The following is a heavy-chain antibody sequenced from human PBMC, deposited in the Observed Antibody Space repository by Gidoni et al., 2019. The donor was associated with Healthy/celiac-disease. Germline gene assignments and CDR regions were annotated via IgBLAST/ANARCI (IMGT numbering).Heavy chain of an antibody. CDR1: GGSFSGYY. CDR2: INHSGST. CDR3: ARGLLWAQLVLSAFDI. V-gene: IGHV4-34*01. J-gene: IGHJ3*02. D-gene: IGHD6-13*01. Sequence: QVQLQPWGAGLLKPSETLSLTCAVYGGSFSGYYWSWIRQPPGKGLEWIGEINHSGSTNYNPSLKSRVTISVDTSKNQFSLKLSSVTAADTAVYYCARGLLWAQLVLSAFDIWGQGTMVTVSS.